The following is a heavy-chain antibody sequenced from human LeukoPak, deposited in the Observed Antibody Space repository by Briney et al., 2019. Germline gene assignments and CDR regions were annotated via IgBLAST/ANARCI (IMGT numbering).Heavy chain of an antibody. CDR3: AREDIAAAGQGWFDP. J-gene: IGHJ5*02. D-gene: IGHD6-13*01. CDR1: GGSISSYY. V-gene: IGHV4-59*01. Sequence: PSETLSLTCTVSGGSISSYYWSWIRQPPGKGLEWIGYIYYSGSTNYNPSLKSRVTISVDTSKNQFSLKLSSVTAADTAVYYCAREDIAAAGQGWFDPWGQGTLVTVSS. CDR2: IYYSGST.